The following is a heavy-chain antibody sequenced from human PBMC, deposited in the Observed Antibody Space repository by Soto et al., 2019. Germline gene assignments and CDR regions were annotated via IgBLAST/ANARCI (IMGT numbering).Heavy chain of an antibody. J-gene: IGHJ6*02. CDR2: IWYDGSNK. Sequence: QVQLVESGGGVVQPGRSLRLSCAASGFTFSSYGMHWVRQAPGKGLEWVAVIWYDGSNKYYADSVKGRFTISRDNSKNTLYLQMNSRRAEDTAVYYCAREDGDYVYYYGMDVWGQGTTVTVSS. CDR1: GFTFSSYG. V-gene: IGHV3-33*01. CDR3: AREDGDYVYYYGMDV. D-gene: IGHD4-17*01.